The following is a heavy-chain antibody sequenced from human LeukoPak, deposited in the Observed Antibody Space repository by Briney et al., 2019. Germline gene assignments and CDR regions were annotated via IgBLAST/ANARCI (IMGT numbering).Heavy chain of an antibody. V-gene: IGHV4-38-2*01. D-gene: IGHD6-19*01. J-gene: IGHJ4*02. CDR2: IYYKGNT. Sequence: SETLSLTCAVSGYSISSGYYWGWLRQPPGKGLEWIGDIYYKGNTNYNPSLKSRVTISLDTSKNHLSLTLTSVVAADTAIYYCMRRDTGWNYSDYWGQGILVTVSS. CDR1: GYSISSGYY. CDR3: MRRDTGWNYSDY.